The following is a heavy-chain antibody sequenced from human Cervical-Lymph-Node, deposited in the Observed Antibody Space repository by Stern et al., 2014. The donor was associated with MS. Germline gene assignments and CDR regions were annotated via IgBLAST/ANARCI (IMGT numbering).Heavy chain of an antibody. D-gene: IGHD6-19*01. CDR3: ARGGSAVAQPNFDY. Sequence: VQLVESGAEVKKPGASVKVSCKASGYTFTSYYMHWVRQAPGQGLELMGIINPSGGNTSYAQKFQGRVTMTSDTSPSTVYMELSSLRSEDTAVYYCARGGSAVAQPNFDYWGQGTLVTVSS. J-gene: IGHJ4*02. V-gene: IGHV1-46*01. CDR1: GYTFTSYY. CDR2: INPSGGNT.